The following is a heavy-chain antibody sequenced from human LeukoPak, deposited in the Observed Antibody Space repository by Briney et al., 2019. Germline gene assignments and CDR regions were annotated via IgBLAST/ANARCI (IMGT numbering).Heavy chain of an antibody. CDR1: GFTFSSYG. D-gene: IGHD2-21*02. CDR2: ISGSGGST. Sequence: GGSLRLSCAAPGFTFSSYGMSWVRQAPGKGLEWVSAISGSGGSTYYADSVKGRFTISRDNSKNTLYLQMNSLRAEDTAVYYCACDGVVTAALDYWGQGTLVTVSS. CDR3: ACDGVVTAALDY. J-gene: IGHJ4*02. V-gene: IGHV3-23*01.